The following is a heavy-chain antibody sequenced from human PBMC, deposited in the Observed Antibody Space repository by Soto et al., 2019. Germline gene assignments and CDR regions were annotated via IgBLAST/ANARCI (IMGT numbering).Heavy chain of an antibody. CDR2: ISSSGSTI. Sequence: VGSLRLSCAASGFTFSSYEMNWVRQAPGKGLEWVSYISSSGSTIYYADSVKGRFTISRDNAKNSLYLQVNSLRAEDTAVYYCARAQYYYDSSGYYRRHDAFDIWGQGTMVTVSS. CDR1: GFTFSSYE. J-gene: IGHJ3*02. D-gene: IGHD3-22*01. V-gene: IGHV3-48*03. CDR3: ARAQYYYDSSGYYRRHDAFDI.